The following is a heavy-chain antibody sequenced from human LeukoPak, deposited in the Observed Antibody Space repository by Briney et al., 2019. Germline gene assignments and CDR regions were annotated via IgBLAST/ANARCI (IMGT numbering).Heavy chain of an antibody. V-gene: IGHV3-7*01. CDR2: IKEDGSEK. Sequence: GGSLRLSCEASGFRFRNHWMNWVRQAPGKGLEWVANIKEDGSEKYYVDSVKGRFTISRDNARNSLFLQMNSLRAEDTAVYYCARETSGYSYGPNNYFDYWGQGTLVTVSS. CDR1: GFRFRNHW. CDR3: ARETSGYSYGPNNYFDY. J-gene: IGHJ4*02. D-gene: IGHD5-18*01.